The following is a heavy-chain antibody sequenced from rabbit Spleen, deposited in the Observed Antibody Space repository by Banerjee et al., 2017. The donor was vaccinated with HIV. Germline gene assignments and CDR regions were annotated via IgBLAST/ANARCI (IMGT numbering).Heavy chain of an antibody. D-gene: IGHD5-1*01. CDR3: ARSLYGDGSGFNL. J-gene: IGHJ4*01. CDR2: IYVASGNT. CDR1: GIDFNSDDY. V-gene: IGHV1S45*01. Sequence: QEHLEESGGGLVKPGGTLTLTCKASGIDFNSDDYMCWVRQARGKGLEWSACIYVASGNTAYATWAKGRFTISKTSSTTVTLQLTSLTGADTATYLCARSLYGDGSGFNLWGQGTLVTVS.